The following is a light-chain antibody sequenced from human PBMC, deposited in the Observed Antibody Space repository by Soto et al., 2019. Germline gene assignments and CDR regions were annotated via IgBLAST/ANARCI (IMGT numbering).Light chain of an antibody. CDR3: QSYDNSLSGSWL. Sequence: QPVLTQPPSVSGAPGQRVTISCTGTSSNIGANYDVHWYQHLPGTAPKLLIYGNDNRPSGVPDRFSGSKSGTSASLAITGLQAEDEADYYCQSYDNSLSGSWLFGGGTKLTVL. CDR1: SSNIGANYD. V-gene: IGLV1-40*01. J-gene: IGLJ3*02. CDR2: GND.